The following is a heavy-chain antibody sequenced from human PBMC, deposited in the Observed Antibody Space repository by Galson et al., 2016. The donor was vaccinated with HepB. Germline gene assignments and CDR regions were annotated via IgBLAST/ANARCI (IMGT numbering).Heavy chain of an antibody. V-gene: IGHV3-48*02. D-gene: IGHD6-19*01. CDR1: GFTLKTYA. CDR3: VRGVSVAGNVFDY. J-gene: IGHJ4*02. Sequence: SLRLSCAASGFTLKTYAMNWVRQAPGQRLEWVSYISSSTRTIYYADSVKGRFTISRDNDKNSVYLQMNNLRDEDTAVYYCVRGVSVAGNVFDYWGQGTLVTVSS. CDR2: ISSSTRTI.